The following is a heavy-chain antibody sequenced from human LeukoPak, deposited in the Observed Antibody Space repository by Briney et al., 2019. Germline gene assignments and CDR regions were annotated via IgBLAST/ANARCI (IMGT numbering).Heavy chain of an antibody. Sequence: LSETLSLTCAVYGGSFSGYYWSWIRQPPGKGLEWIGSIYYSGSTYYNPSLKSRVTISVDTSKNQFSLKLSSVTAADTAVYYCARVITMVRGVSNWFDPWGQGTLVTVSS. CDR1: GGSFSGYY. J-gene: IGHJ5*02. CDR2: IYYSGST. V-gene: IGHV4-34*01. CDR3: ARVITMVRGVSNWFDP. D-gene: IGHD3-10*01.